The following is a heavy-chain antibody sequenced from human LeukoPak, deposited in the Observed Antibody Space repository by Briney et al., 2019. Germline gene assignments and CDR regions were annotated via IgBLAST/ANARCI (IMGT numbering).Heavy chain of an antibody. D-gene: IGHD6-13*01. Sequence: ASVKVSCKASGYTFTSHYMHWVRQAPGQGLEWMGIINPSDGSTTDTEKLQGRVTMTRDTSTSTLYMEVSSLRSEDTAVYYCAREMGATAGAHFDYWGQGTLVTVSS. V-gene: IGHV1-46*04. CDR3: AREMGATAGAHFDY. CDR2: INPSDGST. CDR1: GYTFTSHY. J-gene: IGHJ4*02.